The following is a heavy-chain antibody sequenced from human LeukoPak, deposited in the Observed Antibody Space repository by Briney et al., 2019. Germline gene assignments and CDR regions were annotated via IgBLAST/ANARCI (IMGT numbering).Heavy chain of an antibody. Sequence: ASVKVSCKASGYTFTSYDINWVRQATGQGLEWMGWMDPNSGNTGYAQKFQGRVTMTRNTSISTAYMELSSLRSEDTAVYYCARVRFLEWSSDYYHYGMDVWGQGTTVTVSS. V-gene: IGHV1-8*01. CDR3: ARVRFLEWSSDYYHYGMDV. CDR1: GYTFTSYD. D-gene: IGHD3-3*01. J-gene: IGHJ6*02. CDR2: MDPNSGNT.